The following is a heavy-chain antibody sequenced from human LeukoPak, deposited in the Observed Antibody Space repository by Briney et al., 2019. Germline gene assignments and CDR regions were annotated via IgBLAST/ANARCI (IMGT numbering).Heavy chain of an antibody. CDR3: ARGRSATVTPWYY. V-gene: IGHV4-61*05. CDR2: IYYSGST. J-gene: IGHJ4*02. Sequence: SETLSLTCTVSGGSISSSSYYWGWIRQPPGKGLGWIGYIYYSGSTNYNPSLKSRVTISVDTSKNQFSLKLTSVTAADTAVYYCARGRSATVTPWYYWGQGTLVTVSS. CDR1: GGSISSSSYY. D-gene: IGHD4-11*01.